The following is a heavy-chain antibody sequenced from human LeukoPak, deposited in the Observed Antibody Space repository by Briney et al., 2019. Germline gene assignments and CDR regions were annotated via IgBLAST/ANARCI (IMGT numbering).Heavy chain of an antibody. CDR1: GGSISSYY. V-gene: IGHV4-59*01. CDR2: IYYSGST. D-gene: IGHD1-26*01. J-gene: IGHJ5*02. CDR3: ARGYSGSPHWFDP. Sequence: SETLSLTCTVSGGSISSYYWSWIRQPPGKGLEWIGYIYYSGSTNYNPSLKSRVTISVDTSRNQFSLKLSSVTAADTAVYYCARGYSGSPHWFDPWGQGTLVTVSS.